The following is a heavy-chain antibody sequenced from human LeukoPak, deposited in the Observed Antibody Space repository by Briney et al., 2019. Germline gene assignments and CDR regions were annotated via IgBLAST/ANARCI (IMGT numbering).Heavy chain of an antibody. Sequence: GGSLRLSWAPPGFTFSGNWRHWFGKAPGKGLVWVSRINEDGSTTNYADSVKGRSTIFRDNAKNTLYLQMNSLRAEDTAVYYCVRDLGGRSGHWGQGTLVTVSS. J-gene: IGHJ4*02. D-gene: IGHD1-26*01. CDR3: VRDLGGRSGH. CDR2: INEDGSTT. V-gene: IGHV3-74*01. CDR1: GFTFSGNW.